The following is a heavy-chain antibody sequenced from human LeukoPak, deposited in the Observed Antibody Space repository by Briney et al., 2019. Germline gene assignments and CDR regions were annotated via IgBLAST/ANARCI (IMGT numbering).Heavy chain of an antibody. J-gene: IGHJ4*02. Sequence: PSETLSLTCAVYGGSFSGYYWSWVRQPPGKGLEGIGEINHSGSTNYNPSLNSRVTISVDTSKNQFSLKLSSVTAADTAVYYCARGPSPDYWGQGTLVTVSS. CDR3: ARGPSPDY. CDR1: GGSFSGYY. V-gene: IGHV4-34*01. CDR2: INHSGST.